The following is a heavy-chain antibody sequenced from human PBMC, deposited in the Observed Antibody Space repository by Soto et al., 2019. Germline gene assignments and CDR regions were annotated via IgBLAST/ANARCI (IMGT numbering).Heavy chain of an antibody. CDR2: ISGSGGST. D-gene: IGHD3-10*01. V-gene: IGHV3-23*01. J-gene: IGHJ4*02. CDR1: GFTFSSYA. CDR3: AKGAVVRGVYDLDY. Sequence: EAQLLESGGGLVQPGGSLRLSCAASGFTFSSYAMNWVRQAPGKGLEWVSAISGSGGSTYYADSVKGRFTISRDNSKNTLYLQMNSLRAEDTAVYYCAKGAVVRGVYDLDYWGQGTLVTVSS.